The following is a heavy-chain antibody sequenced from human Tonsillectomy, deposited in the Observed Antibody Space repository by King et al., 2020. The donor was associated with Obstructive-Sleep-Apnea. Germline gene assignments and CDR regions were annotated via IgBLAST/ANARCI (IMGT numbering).Heavy chain of an antibody. Sequence: QLQESGPGLVKPSETLSLICNVSGGSMRNHYWSWIRQPPGAGLEWIAAFFYSGTTHYNPSLRSRVSISVDTSKTQVSLKLSSVTAADTAIYYCAREALDYVWGSYVDFWGQGTLVTVSS. CDR2: FFYSGTT. CDR1: GGSMRNHY. CDR3: AREALDYVWGSYVDF. D-gene: IGHD3-16*01. V-gene: IGHV4-59*11. J-gene: IGHJ4*02.